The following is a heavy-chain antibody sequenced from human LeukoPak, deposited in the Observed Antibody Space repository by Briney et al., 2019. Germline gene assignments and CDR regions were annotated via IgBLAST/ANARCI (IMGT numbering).Heavy chain of an antibody. Sequence: GEPLRIPGKASGYSFNTYWITWVRKMPGKGLEWMGRIDPSDSYTNYNPSFQGHVTISADKSISTAYLQWSSLMASDTAMYYCARHTISDYWGQGTQVTVSS. J-gene: IGHJ4*02. D-gene: IGHD3-10*01. V-gene: IGHV5-10-1*01. CDR2: IDPSDSYT. CDR3: ARHTISDY. CDR1: GYSFNTYW.